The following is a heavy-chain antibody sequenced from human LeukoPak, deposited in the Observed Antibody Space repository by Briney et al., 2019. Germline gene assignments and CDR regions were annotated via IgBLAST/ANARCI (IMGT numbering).Heavy chain of an antibody. V-gene: IGHV1-18*01. CDR3: ARDLYSSGGTWSDCFDH. CDR2: ISANNDDT. Sequence: ASVKVSCKSSVHTFTMYGISGVRRAPGQGLEWIGWISANNDDTRYAQNFQGRVTMTADAPTTVYMELSGLKSDDTAVYYCARDLYSSGGTWSDCFDHWGQGTVVTVSS. CDR1: VHTFTMYG. J-gene: IGHJ5*02. D-gene: IGHD2-15*01.